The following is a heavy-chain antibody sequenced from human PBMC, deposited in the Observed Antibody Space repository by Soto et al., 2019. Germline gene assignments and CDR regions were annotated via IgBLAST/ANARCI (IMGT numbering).Heavy chain of an antibody. CDR1: GFTFSSYW. Sequence: GGSLRLSCAVSGFTFSSYWMHWVRQAPGKGLVWVSRINTDGTTTTYADSVKGRFTISRDNAKNSLYLQMNSLRVEDTVLYYCASLDTARVETAGYWGQGTRVTVSS. V-gene: IGHV3-74*01. CDR2: INTDGTTT. J-gene: IGHJ4*02. CDR3: ASLDTARVETAGY. D-gene: IGHD5-18*01.